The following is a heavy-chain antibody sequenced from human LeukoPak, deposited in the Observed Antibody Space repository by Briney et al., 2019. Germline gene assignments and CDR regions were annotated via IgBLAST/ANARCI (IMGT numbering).Heavy chain of an antibody. Sequence: GGSLRLSCAASGFTFSSYSMNWVRQAPGKGLEWVSSISSSSSYIYYADSVKGRFTISRDNAKNSLYLQMNSPRAEDTAVYYCARVIAVAGTSYWGRGTLVTVSS. J-gene: IGHJ4*02. V-gene: IGHV3-21*01. D-gene: IGHD6-19*01. CDR3: ARVIAVAGTSY. CDR1: GFTFSSYS. CDR2: ISSSSSYI.